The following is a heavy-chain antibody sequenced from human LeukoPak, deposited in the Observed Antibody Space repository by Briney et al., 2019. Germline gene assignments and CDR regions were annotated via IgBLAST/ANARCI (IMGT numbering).Heavy chain of an antibody. D-gene: IGHD3-10*01. CDR3: VRGTMVRGVFDY. CDR1: GFVFSAYD. CDR2: IDTEADT. V-gene: IGHV3-13*04. J-gene: IGHJ4*02. Sequence: GGSLRLSCAASGFVFSAYDMHWVRQPIGKRLEWVSTIDTEADTYSPGAMKGRFIISRDNAKNSLFLQMNNLRAGDTAVYYCVRGTMVRGVFDYWGQGALVTVSS.